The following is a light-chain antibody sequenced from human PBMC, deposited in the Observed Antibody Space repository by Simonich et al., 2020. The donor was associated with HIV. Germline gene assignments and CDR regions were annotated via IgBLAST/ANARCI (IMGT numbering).Light chain of an antibody. CDR1: QSVLYSSNNKNY. J-gene: IGKJ2*01. CDR3: QQCHTHPHT. CDR2: WAS. V-gene: IGKV4-1*01. Sequence: DIVMTQSPDSLAVSLGERATINCKSSQSVLYSSNNKNYLAWYQQKPGQPPKLLMYWASTRESGVPDRFSGSWSGTDFTLTISSLQAEDVAVYFCQQCHTHPHTFGQGTKVEIK.